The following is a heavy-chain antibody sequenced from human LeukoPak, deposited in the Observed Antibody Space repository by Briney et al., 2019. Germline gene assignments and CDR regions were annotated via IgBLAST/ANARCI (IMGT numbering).Heavy chain of an antibody. D-gene: IGHD6-13*01. CDR2: IYYNGST. Sequence: SETLSLTCTVSGGSISSGGYYWSWIRQHPGKGLEWIGYIYYNGSTYYNPSLKSRVTISVDTSKNQFSLKLSSVTAADTAVYYCARNPIAAAGTAEYFQHWGQGTLVTVSS. CDR3: ARNPIAAAGTAEYFQH. J-gene: IGHJ1*01. V-gene: IGHV4-31*03. CDR1: GGSISSGGYY.